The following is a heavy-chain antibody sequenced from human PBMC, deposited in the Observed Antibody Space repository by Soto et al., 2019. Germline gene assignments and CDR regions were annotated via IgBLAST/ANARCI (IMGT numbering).Heavy chain of an antibody. Sequence: GVSLRLSCAAAGVTCSSCWMNWVRQAPGKGLEWVANIKEDGSEKYYVDSVKGRFTISRDNAKNSLYLQMNSLRVEDTAVYYCARATGADKEDYWGQGTLVTVSS. J-gene: IGHJ4*02. CDR2: IKEDGSEK. CDR3: ARATGADKEDY. D-gene: IGHD3-10*01. CDR1: GVTCSSCW. V-gene: IGHV3-7*04.